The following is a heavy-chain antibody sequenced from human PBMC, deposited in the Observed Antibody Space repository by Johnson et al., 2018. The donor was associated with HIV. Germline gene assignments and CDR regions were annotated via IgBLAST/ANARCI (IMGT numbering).Heavy chain of an antibody. D-gene: IGHD6-19*01. CDR1: GFTFDDHD. V-gene: IGHV3-20*04. Sequence: VQLVESGGGVVRPGGSLRLSCAASGFTFDDHDMSWVRQAPGKGLEWLSGINLNGGSTGYADSVKGRFTISRDNAKNSLYLQMNSLRAEDTAVYYCAKARVRYSSDVDALDIWGQGTMVTVSS. J-gene: IGHJ3*02. CDR3: AKARVRYSSDVDALDI. CDR2: INLNGGST.